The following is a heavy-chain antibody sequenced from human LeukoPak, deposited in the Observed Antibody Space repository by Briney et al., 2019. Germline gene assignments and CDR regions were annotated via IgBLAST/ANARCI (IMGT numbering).Heavy chain of an antibody. CDR2: ITGVGGST. V-gene: IGHV3-74*03. CDR1: GFSFSDYL. Sequence: GGSLRISCAASGFSFSDYLMHWVRQAPGKGLVWVARITGVGGSTTYAGFVKGRFTISRDSVNNTLFLEMNSLRAEDTAVYYCARGPRDRLRFLDWISPFDSWGQGALVTVSS. CDR3: ARGPRDRLRFLDWISPFDS. D-gene: IGHD3-3*01. J-gene: IGHJ4*02.